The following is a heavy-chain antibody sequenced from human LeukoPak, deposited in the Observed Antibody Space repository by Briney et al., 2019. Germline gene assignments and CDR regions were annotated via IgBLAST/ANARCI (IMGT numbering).Heavy chain of an antibody. CDR3: AKFVRYYGSGSYYKPRAFDY. CDR1: GFTFSSSA. Sequence: AGGSLRLSCVASGFTFSSSAMSWVRQAPGKGLEWDSAISGGGGTTYYADSVKDRFTISRDNSKSTLFLEMNSLRAEDTAVYYCAKFVRYYGSGSYYKPRAFDYWGQGTLVTVSS. J-gene: IGHJ4*02. D-gene: IGHD3-10*01. CDR2: ISGGGGTT. V-gene: IGHV3-23*01.